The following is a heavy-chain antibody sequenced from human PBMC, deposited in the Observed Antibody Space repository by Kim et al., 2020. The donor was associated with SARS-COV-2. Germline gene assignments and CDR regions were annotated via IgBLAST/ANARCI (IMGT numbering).Heavy chain of an antibody. Sequence: SETLSLTCAVYGGSFSGYYWSWIRQPPGKGLEWIGEINHSGSTNYNPSLKSRVTISVDTSKNQFSLKLSSVTAADTAVYYCARAKPAYIWYNWNWFDPWG. J-gene: IGHJ5*02. V-gene: IGHV4-34*01. D-gene: IGHD1-20*01. CDR3: ARAKPAYIWYNWNWFDP. CDR1: GGSFSGYY. CDR2: INHSGST.